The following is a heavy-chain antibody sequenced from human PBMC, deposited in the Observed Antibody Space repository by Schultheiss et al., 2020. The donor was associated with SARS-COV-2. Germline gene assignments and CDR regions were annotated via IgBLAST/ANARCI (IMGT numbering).Heavy chain of an antibody. Sequence: SETLSLTCTVSGGSISSGGYYWSWIRQHPGKGLEWIGYIYYSGSTYYNPSLKSRVTISVDTSKNQFSLKLSSVTAADTAVYYCARHAVFNSYGRYNWFDPWGQGTLVTVSS. J-gene: IGHJ5*02. CDR3: ARHAVFNSYGRYNWFDP. D-gene: IGHD5-18*01. CDR2: IYYSGST. V-gene: IGHV4-39*01. CDR1: GGSISSGGYY.